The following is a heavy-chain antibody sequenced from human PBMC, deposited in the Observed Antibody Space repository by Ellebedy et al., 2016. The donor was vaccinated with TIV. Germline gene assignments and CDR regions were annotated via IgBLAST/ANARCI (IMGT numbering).Heavy chain of an antibody. V-gene: IGHV3-23*01. D-gene: IGHD3-22*01. CDR3: AKGRGGGSDSSAPRYYFDY. J-gene: IGHJ4*02. Sequence: GESLKISCAASGFTFRSYAMSRVRQAPGKGLEWVSTLSHTGSRTYYADSVEGRFTTSRDNSKKTLYLQMNSMRAEDTAIYYCAKGRGGGSDSSAPRYYFDYWGLGTLVTVSS. CDR2: LSHTGSRT. CDR1: GFTFRSYA.